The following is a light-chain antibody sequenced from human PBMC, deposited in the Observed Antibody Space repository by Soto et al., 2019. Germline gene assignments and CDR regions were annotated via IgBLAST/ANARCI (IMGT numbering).Light chain of an antibody. CDR2: SNN. Sequence: QSVLTQPPSASGTPGQRVTISCSGSSSNIGSNSVNWYQQLPGTAPKLLIHSNNQRPSGVPARFSGSKSGTLASLAISGLQSEDEADYYCAAWDDSLNGLYVFGTGTKLTVL. V-gene: IGLV1-44*01. CDR1: SSNIGSNS. CDR3: AAWDDSLNGLYV. J-gene: IGLJ1*01.